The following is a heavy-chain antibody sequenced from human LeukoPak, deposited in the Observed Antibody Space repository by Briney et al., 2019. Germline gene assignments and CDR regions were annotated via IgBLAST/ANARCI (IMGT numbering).Heavy chain of an antibody. CDR2: ISSSSSTI. D-gene: IGHD5-12*01. Sequence: GGSLRLSCAASGFTVSSNYMSWVRQAPGKGLEWVSYISSSSSTIYYADSVKGRFTISRDNAKNSLYLQMNSLRAEDTAVYYCARDVDIVATIGEGAFDIWGQGTMVTVSS. CDR1: GFTVSSNY. V-gene: IGHV3-48*01. J-gene: IGHJ3*02. CDR3: ARDVDIVATIGEGAFDI.